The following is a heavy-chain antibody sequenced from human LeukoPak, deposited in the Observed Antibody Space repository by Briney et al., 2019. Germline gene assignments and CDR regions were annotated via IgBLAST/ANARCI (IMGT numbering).Heavy chain of an antibody. J-gene: IGHJ4*02. D-gene: IGHD1-26*01. CDR1: GFTFSDYY. CDR3: ARVAVGATSIVDY. V-gene: IGHV3-11*06. CDR2: ISSSSSYT. Sequence: GGSLRLSCAASGFTFSDYYMSWIRQAPGKGLEWVSYISSSSSYTNYADSVKGRFTISRDNAKNSLYLQMNSLGAEDTAVYYCARVAVGATSIVDYWGQGTLVTVSS.